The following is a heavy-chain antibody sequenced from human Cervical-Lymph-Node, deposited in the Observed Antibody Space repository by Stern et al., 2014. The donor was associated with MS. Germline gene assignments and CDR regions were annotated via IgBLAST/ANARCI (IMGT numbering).Heavy chain of an antibody. CDR3: AHRDYGGNSGFDY. J-gene: IGHJ4*02. D-gene: IGHD4-23*01. Sequence: QITLKESGPTLVKPTQTLTLICSFSGFSLSTRGANVGWLRPPPGTDLEWLAVIYGNDEKRSSPSLRVRLTFTKDTSKNQVVLKMTNMDPVDTATFYCAHRDYGGNSGFDYWGQGTLVIVSS. CDR2: IYGNDEK. V-gene: IGHV2-5*01. CDR1: GFSLSTRGAN.